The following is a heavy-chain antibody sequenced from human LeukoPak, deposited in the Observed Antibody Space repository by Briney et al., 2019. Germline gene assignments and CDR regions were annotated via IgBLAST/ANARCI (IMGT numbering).Heavy chain of an antibody. D-gene: IGHD6-19*01. CDR2: IYYSGST. CDR3: ARGAGWYDY. Sequence: PSETLSLTCTVSGGSISSNYWSWLRQRPGKGREGRGYIYYSGSTNYSPSLKSRVTISVDTSKNHFSLKLTSVTAADTAVYYCARGAGWYDYWGQGTLATVSS. CDR1: GGSISSNY. J-gene: IGHJ4*02. V-gene: IGHV4-59*01.